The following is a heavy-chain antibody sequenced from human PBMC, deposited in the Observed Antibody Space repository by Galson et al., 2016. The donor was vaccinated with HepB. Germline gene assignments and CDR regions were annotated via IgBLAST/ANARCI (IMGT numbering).Heavy chain of an antibody. J-gene: IGHJ4*02. Sequence: SLRLSCAASGFKFVNAWMSWVRQAPGMGLEWVGRIKSETDGGTTDYAAAVKGRFTVSRDDSKNTLYLQMNSLKTEDTAIYYRTTGTYGGNFDFWGQGTLVIVSS. CDR2: IKSETDGGTT. CDR1: GFKFVNAW. CDR3: TTGTYGGNFDF. D-gene: IGHD4-17*01. V-gene: IGHV3-15*01.